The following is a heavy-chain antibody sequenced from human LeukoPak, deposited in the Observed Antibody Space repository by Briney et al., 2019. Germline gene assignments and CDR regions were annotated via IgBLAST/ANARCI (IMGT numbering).Heavy chain of an antibody. CDR3: TTSVLRYFDWLFDY. J-gene: IGHJ4*02. CDR2: IKSKTDGGTT. V-gene: IGHV3-15*01. CDR1: GFTFSNAW. Sequence: GGSLRLSCAASGFTFSNAWMSWVRQAPGKGLEWVGRIKSKTDGGTTDYAAPVKGRFTISRDDSKNTLYLQMNSLKTEDTAMYYCTTSVLRYFDWLFDYWGQGTLVTVSS. D-gene: IGHD3-9*01.